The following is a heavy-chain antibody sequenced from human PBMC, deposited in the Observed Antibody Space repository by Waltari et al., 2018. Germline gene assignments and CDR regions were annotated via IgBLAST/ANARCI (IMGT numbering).Heavy chain of an antibody. D-gene: IGHD3-22*01. V-gene: IGHV1-24*01. CDR1: GYTLTELS. Sequence: QVQLVQSGAEVKKPGASVKVSCKVSGYTLTELSMHWVRQAPGKGLEWMGGVDPEDGETIYAQKVQGRVTMTEDTSTDTAYMELSSLRSEDTAVYYCATDVRDYDSSESLDVWGQGTTVTVSS. CDR2: VDPEDGET. J-gene: IGHJ6*02. CDR3: ATDVRDYDSSESLDV.